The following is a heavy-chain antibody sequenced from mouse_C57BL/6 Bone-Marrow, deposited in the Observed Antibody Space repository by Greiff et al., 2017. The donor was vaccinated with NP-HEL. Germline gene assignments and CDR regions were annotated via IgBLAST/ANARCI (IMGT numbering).Heavy chain of an antibody. V-gene: IGHV1-82*01. CDR1: GYAFSSSW. CDR2: IYPGDGDT. CDR3: GRSEARGGAWFAY. J-gene: IGHJ3*01. Sequence: QVQLQQSGPELVKPGASVKISCKASGYAFSSSWMNWVKQRPGKGLEWIGRIYPGDGDTNYNGKFKGKATLTADKSSSTAYMQLSSLTSEDSAVYFCGRSEARGGAWFAYWGQGTLVTVSA.